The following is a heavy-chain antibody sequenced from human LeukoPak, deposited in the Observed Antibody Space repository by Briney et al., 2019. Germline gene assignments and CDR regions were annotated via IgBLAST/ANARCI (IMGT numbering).Heavy chain of an antibody. CDR3: ARGTRGYSYGFSGKIDP. Sequence: SETLSLTCTVSGGSISSSSYYWGWIRQPPGKGLEWIGSIYYSGSTYYNPSLKSRVTISVDTSKNQFSLKLSSVTAADTAVYYCARGTRGYSYGFSGKIDPWGQGTLVTVSS. J-gene: IGHJ5*02. V-gene: IGHV4-39*07. D-gene: IGHD5-18*01. CDR2: IYYSGST. CDR1: GGSISSSSYY.